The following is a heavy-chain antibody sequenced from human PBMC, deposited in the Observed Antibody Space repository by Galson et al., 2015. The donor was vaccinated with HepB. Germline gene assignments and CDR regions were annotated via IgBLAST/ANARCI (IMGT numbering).Heavy chain of an antibody. D-gene: IGHD1-26*01. CDR1: GFTFSSYT. Sequence: SLRLSCAASGFTFSSYTMNWVRQAPGKGLEWISYISTTSDNKFSADSVKGRFIISRDNAKNLLYLQMNSLRAEDTAVYYCTRIALSGSYWYFDYWGQGSLGTLS. J-gene: IGHJ4*02. V-gene: IGHV3-48*01. CDR3: TRIALSGSYWYFDY. CDR2: ISTTSDNK.